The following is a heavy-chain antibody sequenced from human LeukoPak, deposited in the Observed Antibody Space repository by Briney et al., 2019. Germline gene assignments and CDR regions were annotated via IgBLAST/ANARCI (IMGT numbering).Heavy chain of an antibody. J-gene: IGHJ3*02. V-gene: IGHV3-48*02. CDR3: AKDIVVVTSGSNAFDI. CDR1: GFTFSSYS. CDR2: ISSSSSTI. Sequence: GGSLRLSCAASGFTFSSYSMNWVRQAPGKGLEWVSYISSSSSTIYYADSVKGRFTISRDNAKNSLYMQMKSLRDEDTAVYYCAKDIVVVTSGSNAFDIWGQGTMVTVSS. D-gene: IGHD2-21*02.